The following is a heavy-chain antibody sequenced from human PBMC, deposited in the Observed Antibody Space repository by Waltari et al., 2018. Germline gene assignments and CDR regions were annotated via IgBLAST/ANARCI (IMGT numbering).Heavy chain of an antibody. CDR2: IGSVGSAT. D-gene: IGHD2-21*01. V-gene: IGHV3-23*03. J-gene: IGHJ4*02. CDR3: AKRGAPGELWFFDY. Sequence: EVQLLESGGGLVQPGGSLRLSCAVSGFTFRDYAMTWVRQAPGKGLEWVELIGSVGSATYYAESVKGRFSISRDNSRNTLYLQMNSLRAEDTAMYYCAKRGAPGELWFFDYWGQGNLVTVSS. CDR1: GFTFRDYA.